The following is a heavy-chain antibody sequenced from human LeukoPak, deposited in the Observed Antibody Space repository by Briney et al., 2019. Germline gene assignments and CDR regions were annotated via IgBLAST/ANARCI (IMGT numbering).Heavy chain of an antibody. CDR1: GFTFSNYA. CDR2: ISGSGVRT. CDR3: ASEDVDYYDSSGLGY. J-gene: IGHJ4*02. D-gene: IGHD3-22*01. Sequence: GGSLRLSCAASGFTFSNYAMSWVRQAPGKGLEWVSAISGSGVRTYYADSAKGRFTISRDNSKTTLYLQMNSLRAEDTAVYYCASEDVDYYDSSGLGYWGQGTLVNVSP. V-gene: IGHV3-23*01.